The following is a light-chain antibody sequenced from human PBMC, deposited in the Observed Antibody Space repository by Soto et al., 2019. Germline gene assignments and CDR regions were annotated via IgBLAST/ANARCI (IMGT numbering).Light chain of an antibody. V-gene: IGKV1-39*01. CDR1: QTISSW. J-gene: IGKJ4*01. CDR3: QQGYSTPSLT. Sequence: DIQMTQSPSTLSASVGDRVTITCRASQTISSWLALYQQKPGKAPKLLIYAASRLQSGVPSRFSGSGSGTGFTLTISSLQPEDLATYYCQQGYSTPSLTFGGGTKVDI. CDR2: AAS.